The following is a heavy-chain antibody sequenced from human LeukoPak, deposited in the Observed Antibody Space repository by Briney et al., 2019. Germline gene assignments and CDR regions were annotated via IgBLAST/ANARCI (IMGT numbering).Heavy chain of an antibody. D-gene: IGHD1-26*01. CDR2: IYSGGST. Sequence: PGGSLRLSCAASGFTVSSNYMSWVRQAPGKGLEWVSVIYSGGSTYYADSVKGRFTISRDNSKSTLYLQMNSLRAEDTAVYYCASSPSGSYFHYFDYWGQGTLVTVSS. CDR3: ASSPSGSYFHYFDY. CDR1: GFTVSSNY. V-gene: IGHV3-53*01. J-gene: IGHJ4*02.